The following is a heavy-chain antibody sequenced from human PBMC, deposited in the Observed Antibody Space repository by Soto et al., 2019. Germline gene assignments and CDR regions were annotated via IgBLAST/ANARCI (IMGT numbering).Heavy chain of an antibody. CDR1: GGTFSSYT. Sequence: SVKVSCKASGGTFSSYTISWVRQAPGQGLEWMGRIIPILGIANYAQKFQGRVTITADKSTSTAYMELSSLRSEDTAVYYCARVYRSITGTTSTYGYWGQGTLVTVSS. V-gene: IGHV1-69*02. CDR3: ARVYRSITGTTSTYGY. D-gene: IGHD1-20*01. CDR2: IIPILGIA. J-gene: IGHJ4*02.